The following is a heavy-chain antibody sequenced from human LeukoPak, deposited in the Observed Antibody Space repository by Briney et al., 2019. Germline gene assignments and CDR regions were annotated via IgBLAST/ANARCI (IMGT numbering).Heavy chain of an antibody. CDR1: GGSISSSNW. J-gene: IGHJ5*02. D-gene: IGHD1-14*01. V-gene: IGHV4-4*02. Sequence: PSETLSLTCAVSGGSISSSNWWSWVRQPPGKGLEWIGEIYHSGSTNYNPSLKSRVTISVDKSKNQFSLKLSSVTAADTAVYYCASAPGPQNWFDPWGQGTLVTVSS. CDR2: IYHSGST. CDR3: ASAPGPQNWFDP.